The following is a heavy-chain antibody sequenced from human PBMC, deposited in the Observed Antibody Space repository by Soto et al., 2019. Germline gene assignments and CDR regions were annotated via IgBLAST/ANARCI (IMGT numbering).Heavy chain of an antibody. CDR3: PRPSEYYDDVWGSYSRNWFDH. D-gene: IGHD3-16*01. CDR1: GGSISSGGYY. V-gene: IGHV4-31*03. CDR2: IYYSGST. Sequence: SETLSLTCTVSGGSISSGGYYWSWIRQHPGKGLEWIGYIYYSGSTYYNPSLKSRVNISVDTSKNQFSLKLSSVTAEDKAVYYCPRPSEYYDDVWGSYSRNWFDHWGQGNMVTV. J-gene: IGHJ5*02.